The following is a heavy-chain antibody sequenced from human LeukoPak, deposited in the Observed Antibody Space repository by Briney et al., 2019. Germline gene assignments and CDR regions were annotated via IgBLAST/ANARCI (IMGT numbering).Heavy chain of an antibody. V-gene: IGHV3-30*03. CDR1: GFTFSSYG. Sequence: GGSLRLSCAASGFTFSSYGMHWVRQAPGKGLEWVAVISYDGSNKYYADSVKGRFTISRDNSKNTLYLQMNSLRAEDTAVYYCARGAPATYYDILTGHRAYYYYYGMDVWGQGTTVTVSS. J-gene: IGHJ6*02. D-gene: IGHD3-9*01. CDR3: ARGAPATYYDILTGHRAYYYYYGMDV. CDR2: ISYDGSNK.